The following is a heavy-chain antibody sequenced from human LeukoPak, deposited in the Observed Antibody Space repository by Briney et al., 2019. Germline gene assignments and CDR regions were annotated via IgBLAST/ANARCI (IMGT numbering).Heavy chain of an antibody. Sequence: GSLRLSCAASGFTFSSYAMSWVRQAPGKGLDWIGEISHAGSTKYNPSLKNRVTISKDNSKNQFSLKLNSVTAADTAVYYCTRSGGWWSLDYWGQGALVTVSS. CDR3: TRSGGWWSLDY. CDR1: GFTFSSYAM. J-gene: IGHJ4*02. CDR2: ISHAGST. V-gene: IGHV4-4*02. D-gene: IGHD2-8*02.